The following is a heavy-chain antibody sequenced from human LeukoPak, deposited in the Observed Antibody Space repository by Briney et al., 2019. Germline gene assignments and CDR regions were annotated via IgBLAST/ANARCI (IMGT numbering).Heavy chain of an antibody. CDR1: GLTVSSNC. J-gene: IGHJ4*02. CDR3: ARRAGDYSHPYDY. D-gene: IGHD3-22*01. V-gene: IGHV3-53*01. CDR2: IYSGGNT. Sequence: AGSLRLSCAASGLTVSSNCMSWVRHAPGQGLEWDSFIYSGGNTYYAYTVKGRFTVSSDNSKNTVHLQMNSLRAEDTGMYYCARRAGDYSHPYDYWGQGTLVTVSS.